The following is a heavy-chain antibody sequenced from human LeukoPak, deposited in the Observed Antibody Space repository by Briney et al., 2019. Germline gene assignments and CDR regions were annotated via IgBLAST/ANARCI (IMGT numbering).Heavy chain of an antibody. CDR2: ISNTSSTI. J-gene: IGHJ3*02. Sequence: GGSLRLSCAASGFTFSTYSMNWVRQAPGKGLEWVSYISNTSSTIGYADSVKGRFTISRDNAKNSLYLQMDSLRPEDTAVYYCARGLGDGSIWGQGTMVTVSS. V-gene: IGHV3-48*01. D-gene: IGHD5-24*01. CDR3: ARGLGDGSI. CDR1: GFTFSTYS.